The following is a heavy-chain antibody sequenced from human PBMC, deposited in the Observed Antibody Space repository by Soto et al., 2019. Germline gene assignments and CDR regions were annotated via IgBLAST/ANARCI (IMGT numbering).Heavy chain of an antibody. V-gene: IGHV3-23*01. CDR2: ISASGGST. CDR3: AKDTYYHDSSGYYVFDY. Sequence: GGSLRLSCAASGFTFSSYAMSWVRQAPGKGLEWVSAISASGGSTYYADSVKGRFTISRDISKNTLYLQMNSLRAEDTAMYYCAKDTYYHDSSGYYVFDYWGQGTQVTVSS. D-gene: IGHD3-22*01. J-gene: IGHJ4*02. CDR1: GFTFSSYA.